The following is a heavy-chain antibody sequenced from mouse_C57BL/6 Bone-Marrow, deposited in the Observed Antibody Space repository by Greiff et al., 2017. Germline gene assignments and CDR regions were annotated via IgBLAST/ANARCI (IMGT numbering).Heavy chain of an antibody. CDR2: IHPNSGST. CDR3: ARPFITTVVAPGNWYFDV. Sequence: VQLQQPGAELVKPGASVKLSCKASGYTFTSYWMHWVKQRPGQGLEWIGMIHPNSGSTNYNEKFKSKATLTVDKSSSTAYMQLSSLTSEDSAVYYCARPFITTVVAPGNWYFDVWGTGTTVTVSS. CDR1: GYTFTSYW. D-gene: IGHD1-1*01. V-gene: IGHV1-64*01. J-gene: IGHJ1*03.